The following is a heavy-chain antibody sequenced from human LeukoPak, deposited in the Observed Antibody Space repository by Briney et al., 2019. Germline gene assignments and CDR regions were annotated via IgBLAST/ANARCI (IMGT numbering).Heavy chain of an antibody. CDR2: IYYSGST. J-gene: IGHJ4*02. CDR1: GFTFSSYS. Sequence: GSLRLSCAASGFTFSSYSMNWVRQAPGKGLEWIGSIYYSGSTYYNPSLKSRVTISVDTSKNQFSLKLSSVTAADTAVYYCARLRGYGDYFDYWGQGTLVTVSS. D-gene: IGHD4-17*01. V-gene: IGHV4-39*07. CDR3: ARLRGYGDYFDY.